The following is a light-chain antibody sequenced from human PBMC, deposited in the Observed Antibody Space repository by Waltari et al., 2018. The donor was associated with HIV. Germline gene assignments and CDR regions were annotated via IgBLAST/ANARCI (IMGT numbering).Light chain of an antibody. CDR2: AAS. CDR1: QGISSY. V-gene: IGKV1-8*01. Sequence: AIRMTQSPSSFSASTGDRVTITCRASQGISSYLAWYQPKPGKAPKLLIYAASTLQSGGPSRFSGSGSGTEFTLTISCLQSEDFATYYCQQYYSYPWTFGQGTKVEIK. J-gene: IGKJ1*01. CDR3: QQYYSYPWT.